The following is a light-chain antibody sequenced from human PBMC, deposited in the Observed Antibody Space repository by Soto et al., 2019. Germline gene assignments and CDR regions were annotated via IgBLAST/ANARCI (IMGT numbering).Light chain of an antibody. CDR1: QSVLYSSNNKNY. V-gene: IGKV4-1*01. Sequence: DIVMTQSPDSLAVSLGERATINCKSSQSVLYSSNNKNYLAWYQQKPRQPPKLLIYWASTRESGVPDRFSGSGSGTDFTLTISSLQAEDDAVYYCQQYYRPWTFGQGTKVEIK. J-gene: IGKJ1*01. CDR3: QQYYRPWT. CDR2: WAS.